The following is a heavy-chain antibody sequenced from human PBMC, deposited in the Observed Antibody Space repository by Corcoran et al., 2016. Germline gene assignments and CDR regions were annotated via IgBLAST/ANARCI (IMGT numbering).Heavy chain of an antibody. CDR3: ARGEGIAVAGNYYYYGMDV. CDR2: IIPIFGTA. CDR1: GGTFSSYA. Sequence: QVQLVQSGAEVKKPGSSVKVSCKASGGTFSSYAISWVRQAPGQGLEWMGGIIPIFGTANYAQKFQGRVTITADESTSTAYMELSRLRSEDTAVYYCARGEGIAVAGNYYYYGMDVWGQGTTVTVSS. V-gene: IGHV1-69*01. J-gene: IGHJ6*02. D-gene: IGHD6-19*01.